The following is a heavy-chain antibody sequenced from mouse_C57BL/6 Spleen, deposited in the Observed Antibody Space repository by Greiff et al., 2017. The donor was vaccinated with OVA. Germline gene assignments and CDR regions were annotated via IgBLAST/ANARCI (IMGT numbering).Heavy chain of an antibody. Sequence: QVTLKVSGPGLLQSSQTLSLTCSFSGFSLSTSGMGVSWLRQPSGKGLEWLAHIYWDDDKRYTPFLKSRLPISKDTSRNQVFLKITSVDTADTATYCCARNGDYDGLDYWGQGTTLTVSS. CDR3: ARNGDYDGLDY. V-gene: IGHV8-12*01. J-gene: IGHJ2*01. CDR1: GFSLSTSGMG. CDR2: IYWDDDK. D-gene: IGHD2-4*01.